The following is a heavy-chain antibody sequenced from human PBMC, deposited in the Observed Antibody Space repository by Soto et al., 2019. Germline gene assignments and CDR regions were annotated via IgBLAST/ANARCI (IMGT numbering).Heavy chain of an antibody. CDR1: GFILATHT. J-gene: IGHJ4*02. Sequence: VQLVESGGGLVKPGGSLRLSCAASGFILATHTINWVRQAPGKGLEWVSSITGSGIYTRYADSVKGRFTISRDNAKASLYIQMTSLGAEDTAVYYRLKEGISNYNEDFDYCGQGTLVTVSS. V-gene: IGHV3-21*02. CDR2: ITGSGIYT. CDR3: LKEGISNYNEDFDY. D-gene: IGHD4-4*01.